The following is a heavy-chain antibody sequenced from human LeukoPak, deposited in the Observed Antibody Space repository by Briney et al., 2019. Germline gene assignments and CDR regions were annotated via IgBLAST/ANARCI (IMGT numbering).Heavy chain of an antibody. D-gene: IGHD1-26*01. V-gene: IGHV4-4*07. J-gene: IGHJ4*02. CDR2: MSTSGGT. CDR1: GDSISSNY. CDR3: ARAPTGSHVDC. Sequence: SETLSLTCTVSGDSISSNYWSWIRQPAGKGLEWIGRMSTSGGTNYDPSLTSRVTISVDKSKNHFSLNLNSVTAADMAVYYCARAPTGSHVDCWGQGTLVTVSS.